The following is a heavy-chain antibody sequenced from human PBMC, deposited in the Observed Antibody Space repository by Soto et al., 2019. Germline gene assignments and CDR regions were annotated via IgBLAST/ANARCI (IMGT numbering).Heavy chain of an antibody. D-gene: IGHD2-15*01. J-gene: IGHJ3*02. Sequence: GGSLRLSCAASGFTFSSYSMNWVRQAPGKGLEWVSSISSSSSYIYYADSVKGRFTISRDNAKNSLYLQMNSLRAEDTAVYYCARSGGYCSGGSCYSIAPSHDAFDIWGQGTMVTVSS. CDR1: GFTFSSYS. CDR3: ARSGGYCSGGSCYSIAPSHDAFDI. V-gene: IGHV3-21*01. CDR2: ISSSSSYI.